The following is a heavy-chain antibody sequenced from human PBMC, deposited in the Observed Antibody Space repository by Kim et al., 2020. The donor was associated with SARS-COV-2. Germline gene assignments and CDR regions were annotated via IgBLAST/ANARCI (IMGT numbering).Heavy chain of an antibody. CDR3: VKHLHVTTVTFYWYFEL. CDR1: GFAFHHSA. D-gene: IGHD1-1*01. J-gene: IGHJ2*01. V-gene: IGHV3-23*05. Sequence: GGSLRLSCAASGFAFHHSAMSWVRQAPGKGLKWVSGIFGSGFGTYYADSVKGRFSISRDNSKNILSLQMSDLRVEDTAVYYCVKHLHVTTVTFYWYFELWGRGTPVAVSS. CDR2: IFGSGFGT.